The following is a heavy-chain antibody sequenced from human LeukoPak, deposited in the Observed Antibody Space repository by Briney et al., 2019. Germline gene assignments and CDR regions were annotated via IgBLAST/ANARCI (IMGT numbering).Heavy chain of an antibody. J-gene: IGHJ5*02. CDR2: SHASGSS. CDR1: GGSISNYY. V-gene: IGHV4-4*07. CDR3: SRICYDSTGYAHLDP. Sequence: SETLSLTCTVAGGSISNYYWNWIRQPAGEGPEWIGRSHASGSSTYNPSLKSRVTMSVDTSKNQFSLTLSSVTAADTAVYYCSRICYDSTGYAHLDPWGQGALVTVSS. D-gene: IGHD3-22*01.